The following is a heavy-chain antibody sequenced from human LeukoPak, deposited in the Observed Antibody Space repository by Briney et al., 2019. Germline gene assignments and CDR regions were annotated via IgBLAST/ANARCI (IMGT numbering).Heavy chain of an antibody. CDR1: GFTFSSYS. CDR2: ISSSSSYI. D-gene: IGHD2-2*01. V-gene: IGHV3-21*01. Sequence: GGSLRLSCAASGFTFSSYSMNWVRQASGKGLEWVSSISSSSSYIYYADSVKGRFTISRDNAKNSLYLQMNSLRAEDTAVYYCARSNCSSTSCYDPWGQGTLVTVSS. J-gene: IGHJ5*02. CDR3: ARSNCSSTSCYDP.